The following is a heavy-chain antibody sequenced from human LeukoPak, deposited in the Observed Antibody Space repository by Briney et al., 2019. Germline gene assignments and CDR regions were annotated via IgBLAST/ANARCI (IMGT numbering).Heavy chain of an antibody. V-gene: IGHV1-2*02. Sequence: GSSVKVPCKASGGTFSSYAISWVRQAPGQGLEWMGRINPNSGGTNYAQKFQGRVTMTRDTSISTAYMELSRLRSDDTAVYYCADDFWSGYNIWGQGTMVTVSS. CDR3: ADDFWSGYNI. CDR1: GGTFSSYA. CDR2: INPNSGGT. D-gene: IGHD3-3*01. J-gene: IGHJ3*02.